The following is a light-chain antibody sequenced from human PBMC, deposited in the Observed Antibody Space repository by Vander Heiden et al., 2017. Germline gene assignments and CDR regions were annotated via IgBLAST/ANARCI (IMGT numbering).Light chain of an antibody. J-gene: IGKJ4*01. CDR1: QSDFYSSNNKNY. CDR2: WAS. CDR3: QQYYTTPLT. V-gene: IGKV4-1*01. Sequence: DIVMTQSPDSLAVSLGETATINCKSSQSDFYSSNNKNYLACDQQKPGHPPKLLIYWASTRESGVPDRFSGSGSGTDFTLTISSLQAEDVAVYYCQQYYTTPLTFGGGTKVEIK.